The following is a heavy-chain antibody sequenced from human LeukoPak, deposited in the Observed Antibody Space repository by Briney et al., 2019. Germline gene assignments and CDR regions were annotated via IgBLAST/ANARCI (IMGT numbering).Heavy chain of an antibody. CDR1: GFTFSRDS. J-gene: IGHJ6*03. CDR2: ISSTITFI. CDR3: ARDYFDSSDYPQTYYYYYMDV. Sequence: PGGSLRLSCAASGFTFSRDSMNWVRQAPGEGLEWVASISSTITFIYSADSVKGRFTISRDTAKNSLFLQMNSLRAEDTAIYYCARDYFDSSDYPQTYYYYYMDVWGKGTTVTVSS. V-gene: IGHV3-21*01. D-gene: IGHD3-22*01.